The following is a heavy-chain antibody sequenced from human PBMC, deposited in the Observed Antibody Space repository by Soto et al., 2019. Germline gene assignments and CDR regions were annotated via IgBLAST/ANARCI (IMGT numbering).Heavy chain of an antibody. CDR1: GGSISSGDYY. D-gene: IGHD3-3*01. CDR3: ARGLPYRDYDFWSGTHWYDP. Sequence: SETLSLTCTVSGGSISSGDYYWSWIRQPPGKGLEWIGYIYYSWSTYYNPSLKSRVTISVDTSKNQFSLKLSSVTAADTAVYYGARGLPYRDYDFWSGTHWYDPWGQGTRVTV. V-gene: IGHV4-30-4*01. CDR2: IYYSWST. J-gene: IGHJ5*02.